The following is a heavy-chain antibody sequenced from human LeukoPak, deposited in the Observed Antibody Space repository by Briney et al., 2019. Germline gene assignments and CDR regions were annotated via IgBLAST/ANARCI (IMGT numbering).Heavy chain of an antibody. Sequence: GRSLRLSCAASGFTFSSYSMNWVRQAPGKGLEWVSSISSSSSYIYYADSVKGRFTISRDSAKNSLYLQMNSLRAEDTAVYYCARDRGFYSGSYFDYWGQGTLVTVSS. J-gene: IGHJ4*02. D-gene: IGHD1-26*01. CDR2: ISSSSSYI. CDR3: ARDRGFYSGSYFDY. CDR1: GFTFSSYS. V-gene: IGHV3-21*01.